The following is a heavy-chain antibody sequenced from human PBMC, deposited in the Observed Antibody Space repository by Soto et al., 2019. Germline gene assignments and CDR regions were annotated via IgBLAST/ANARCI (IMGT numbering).Heavy chain of an antibody. J-gene: IGHJ4*02. CDR3: ARDPASGMGSGGSPFDY. D-gene: IGHD2-15*01. Sequence: RASVKVSCKASGGTFSSYAISWVRQAPGQGLEWMGGIIPIFGTANYAQKFQGRVTITADESTSTAYMELSSLRSEDTAVYYCARDPASGMGSGGSPFDYWGQGTLVTVSS. CDR1: GGTFSSYA. V-gene: IGHV1-69*13. CDR2: IIPIFGTA.